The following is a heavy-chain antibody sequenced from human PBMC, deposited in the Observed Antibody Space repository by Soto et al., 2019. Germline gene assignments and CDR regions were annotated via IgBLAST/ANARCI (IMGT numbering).Heavy chain of an antibody. V-gene: IGHV1-18*01. CDR3: ASMPLYYYVRNGFQR. Sequence: QVQLVQSGAEVKKPGASVKVSCKASGYTFTSYGISWVRQAPGQGLEWMGWISAYNGNTNYAQKLQGRVTMTTDTATSTAYKELRSLGYDDTAVYYCASMPLYYYVRNGFQRWGQGTLVTVSS. CDR1: GYTFTSYG. J-gene: IGHJ1*01. CDR2: ISAYNGNT. D-gene: IGHD3-10*02.